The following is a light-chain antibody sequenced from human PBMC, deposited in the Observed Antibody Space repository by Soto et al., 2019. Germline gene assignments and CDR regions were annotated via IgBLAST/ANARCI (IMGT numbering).Light chain of an antibody. V-gene: IGLV3-1*01. Sequence: SYELTQPPSVSVSAGQTASITCSGYKLGDKYACWYQQKPGQSPVLVIYQDSKRPSGIPERFSGSNSGNTATLTISGTQAMDASDYYCQAWDSSTYVVFGGGTKVTVL. CDR2: QDS. CDR1: KLGDKY. CDR3: QAWDSSTYVV. J-gene: IGLJ2*01.